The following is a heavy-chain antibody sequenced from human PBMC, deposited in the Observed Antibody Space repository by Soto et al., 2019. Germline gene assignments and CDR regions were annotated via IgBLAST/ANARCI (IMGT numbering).Heavy chain of an antibody. CDR2: IYYSGST. Sequence: PSETLSLTCTVSGGSISSYYLSWIRQPPGKGLEWIGYIYYSGSTNYNPSLKSRVTISVDTSKNQFSLKLSSVTAADTAVYYCASTTYYDILTGSYYFDYWGQGTLVTVSS. J-gene: IGHJ4*02. CDR3: ASTTYYDILTGSYYFDY. V-gene: IGHV4-59*01. D-gene: IGHD3-9*01. CDR1: GGSISSYY.